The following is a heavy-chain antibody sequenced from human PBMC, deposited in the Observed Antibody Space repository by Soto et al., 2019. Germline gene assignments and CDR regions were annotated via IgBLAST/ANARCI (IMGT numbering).Heavy chain of an antibody. CDR2: MNPNSGNT. CDR3: ARGGFAIFGVVITHYYYYYMDV. D-gene: IGHD3-3*01. J-gene: IGHJ6*03. V-gene: IGHV1-8*01. CDR1: GYTITSYD. Sequence: ASVKVCCKASGYTITSYDINWVRQATGQGLEWMGWMNPNSGNTGYAQKFQGRVTVTRNTSISTAYMELSSLRSEDTAVYYCARGGFAIFGVVITHYYYYYMDVWGKGTTVTVSS.